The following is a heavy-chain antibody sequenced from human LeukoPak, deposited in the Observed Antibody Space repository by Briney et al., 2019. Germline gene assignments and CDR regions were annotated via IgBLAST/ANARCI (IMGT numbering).Heavy chain of an antibody. J-gene: IGHJ4*02. Sequence: SETLSLTCTVSGYSISSGYYWGWIRQPPGKGLEWIGSVYHSESTYYNPSLKSRVTISVDTSKNQFSLKLSSVTAADTAVYYCARDATYDSSGYSFLWGQGTLVTVSS. V-gene: IGHV4-38-2*02. CDR1: GYSISSGYY. CDR2: VYHSEST. D-gene: IGHD3-22*01. CDR3: ARDATYDSSGYSFL.